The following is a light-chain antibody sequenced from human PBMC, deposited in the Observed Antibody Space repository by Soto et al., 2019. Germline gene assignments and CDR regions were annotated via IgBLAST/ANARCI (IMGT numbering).Light chain of an antibody. J-gene: IGKJ1*01. CDR2: DAS. CDR3: QQYNNGWT. V-gene: IGKV1-5*01. Sequence: DIQVTQSPSTLSASVGDRVTITCRASESIKGWLAWYQQKPGKAPKLLICDASSLKGGVPSRFSGSGSGTEFTLTISSLQPDDFATYYCQQYNNGWTFGQGTKVDI. CDR1: ESIKGW.